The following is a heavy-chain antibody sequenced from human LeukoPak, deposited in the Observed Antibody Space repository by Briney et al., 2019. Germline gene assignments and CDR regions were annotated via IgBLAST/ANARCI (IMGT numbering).Heavy chain of an antibody. CDR3: AIRSGLYCSDGGCYIDDAFDI. V-gene: IGHV4-34*11. CDR1: GGSFSGYY. J-gene: IGHJ3*02. CDR2: IYDTGST. D-gene: IGHD2-15*01. Sequence: PSETLSLTCAVYGGSFSGYYWSWIRQPPGKGLEWIGYIYDTGSTSYNPSLKSRVTISVDRSKNQFSLRLSSVTAADTAVYFCAIRSGLYCSDGGCYIDDAFDIWSQGTMVTVSS.